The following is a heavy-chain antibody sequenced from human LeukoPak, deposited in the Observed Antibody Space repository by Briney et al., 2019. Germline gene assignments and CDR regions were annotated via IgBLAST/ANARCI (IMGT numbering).Heavy chain of an antibody. V-gene: IGHV4-34*01. CDR2: TYHSGST. D-gene: IGHD3-22*01. Sequence: SETLSLTCAVYGGSFSGYYWSWIRQSPGKGLEWIGETYHSGSTYYNPSLKSRVTISVDTSKSQFSLKLSSVTAADTAVYYCARDMGGNAYYYDSSGYSLWGQGTLVTVSS. CDR3: ARDMGGNAYYYDSSGYSL. CDR1: GGSFSGYY. J-gene: IGHJ4*02.